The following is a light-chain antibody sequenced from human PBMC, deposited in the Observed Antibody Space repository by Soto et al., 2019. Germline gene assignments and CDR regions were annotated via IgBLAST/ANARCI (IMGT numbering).Light chain of an antibody. CDR2: GAS. CDR3: QQYNNWPWT. Sequence: IVRTQSPATLSVSPGERATLSCRASQSVSSNLAWYQQKPGQAPRLLIYGASTRATGIPARFSGSGSGTEFTLTISSLQSEDFAVYYCQQYNNWPWTFGQGTKVDI. J-gene: IGKJ1*01. V-gene: IGKV3-15*01. CDR1: QSVSSN.